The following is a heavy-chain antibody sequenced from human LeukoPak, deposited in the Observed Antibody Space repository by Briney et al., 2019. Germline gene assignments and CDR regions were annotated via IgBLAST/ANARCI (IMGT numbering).Heavy chain of an antibody. CDR3: ARGPRASTYYDFWSGYSDY. V-gene: IGHV4-39*07. Sequence: SETLSLTCTVSGGSISSSSYYWGWIRQPPGKGLEWIGSIYYSGSTYYNPSLKSRVTISVDRSKNQFSLKLSSVTAADTAVYYCARGPRASTYYDFWSGYSDYWGQGTLVTVSS. CDR1: GGSISSSSYY. D-gene: IGHD3-3*01. CDR2: IYYSGST. J-gene: IGHJ4*02.